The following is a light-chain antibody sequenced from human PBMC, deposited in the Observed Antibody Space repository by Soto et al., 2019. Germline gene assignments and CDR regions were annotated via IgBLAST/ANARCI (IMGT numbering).Light chain of an antibody. Sequence: DIVMTQSPLSLPVTPGEPASISCRSSQSLLHSNGYNYLDWYLQQPGQSPQLLIYCGSNRASGVPDRFSGSGSGTDFTLKINRVEAEDVGVYFYMQGTQSPPTVGQGTKVEIK. J-gene: IGKJ1*01. CDR1: QSLLHSNGYNY. V-gene: IGKV2-28*01. CDR3: MQGTQSPPT. CDR2: CGS.